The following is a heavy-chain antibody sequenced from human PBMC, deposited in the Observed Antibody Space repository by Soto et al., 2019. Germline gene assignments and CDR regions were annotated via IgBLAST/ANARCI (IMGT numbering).Heavy chain of an antibody. Sequence: SVKVSCKASGGTFSSYTISWVRQAPGQGLEWMGRIIPILGIANYAQKFQGRVTITADKSTGTAYMELSSLRSEDTAVYYCARVVVSGSYYNQYNCFAPWGRGSLVPVSS. CDR2: IIPILGIA. J-gene: IGHJ5*02. V-gene: IGHV1-69*02. D-gene: IGHD3-10*01. CDR3: ARVVVSGSYYNQYNCFAP. CDR1: GGTFSSYT.